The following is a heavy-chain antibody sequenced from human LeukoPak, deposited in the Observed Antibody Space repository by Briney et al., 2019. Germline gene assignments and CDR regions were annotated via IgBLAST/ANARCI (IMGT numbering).Heavy chain of an antibody. D-gene: IGHD3-22*01. V-gene: IGHV4-59*08. J-gene: IGHJ4*01. CDR3: ARHRDYYDT. CDR2: IYSSGSA. Sequence: SETLSLTCTVSGASINNNFWTWIRQPPGKGLECIGYIYSSGSANYNPSLKSRVIISGDTSTNQTSLNLTAVTAADKTVYFCARHRDYYDTWGHGTLVTVSS. CDR1: GASINNNF.